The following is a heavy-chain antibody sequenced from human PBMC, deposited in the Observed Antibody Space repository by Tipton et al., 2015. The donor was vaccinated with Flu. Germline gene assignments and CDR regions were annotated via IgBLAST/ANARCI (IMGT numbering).Heavy chain of an antibody. CDR1: GYTFTSYD. CDR3: AKRAAAPNFDGMDV. D-gene: IGHD6-13*01. J-gene: IGHJ6*02. CDR2: MNPNSGNT. V-gene: IGHV1-8*01. Sequence: QSGPEVKKPGASVKVSCKASGYTFTSYDINWVRQATGQGLEWMGWMNPNSGNTGYAQKFQGRVTMTRNTSISTAYMELSSLRSEDTAVYYCAKRAAAPNFDGMDVWGQGTTVTVSS.